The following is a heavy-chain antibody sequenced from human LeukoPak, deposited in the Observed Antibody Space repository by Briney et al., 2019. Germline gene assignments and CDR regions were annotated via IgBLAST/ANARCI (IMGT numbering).Heavy chain of an antibody. Sequence: GGALRLSCAASGFTFSSYGMHWVRQAPGKGLEWVAVTSYDGSNKYYADSVKGRFTISRDNSKNTLYLQMNSLRAEDTAVYYCAKEGPAAMYYFDNWGQGTLVTVSS. CDR1: GFTFSSYG. V-gene: IGHV3-30*18. J-gene: IGHJ4*02. CDR2: TSYDGSNK. CDR3: AKEGPAAMYYFDN. D-gene: IGHD2-2*01.